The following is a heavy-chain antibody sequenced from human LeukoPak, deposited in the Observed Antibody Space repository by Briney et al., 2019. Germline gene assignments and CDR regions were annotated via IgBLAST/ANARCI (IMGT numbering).Heavy chain of an antibody. J-gene: IGHJ4*02. V-gene: IGHV3-23*01. CDR2: ISPSGDIT. CDR3: AKDDAWLRFGE. D-gene: IGHD3-10*01. Sequence: GGTLRLSCAASGFTFSNHGMNWVRQAPGKWLEWVSGISPSGDITYYADSVKGRFTISRDNSKNTLYLEVISLTAEDTAVYYCAKDDAWLRFGEWSQGTLVTVSS. CDR1: GFTFSNHG.